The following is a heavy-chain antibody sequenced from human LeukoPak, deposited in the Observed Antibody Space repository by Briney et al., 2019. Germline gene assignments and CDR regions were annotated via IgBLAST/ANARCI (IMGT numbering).Heavy chain of an antibody. Sequence: PGGSLRLSCAASGFTLSSYAMNWVRQAPGKGLEWVSYISGSGTTIYYADSVKGRFTISRDNAKNSLYLQMNSLRAEDTAVYYCAREDSVVPAAIPFDYWGQGTLVTVSS. CDR1: GFTLSSYA. CDR2: ISGSGTTI. J-gene: IGHJ4*02. CDR3: AREDSVVPAAIPFDY. D-gene: IGHD2-2*01. V-gene: IGHV3-48*03.